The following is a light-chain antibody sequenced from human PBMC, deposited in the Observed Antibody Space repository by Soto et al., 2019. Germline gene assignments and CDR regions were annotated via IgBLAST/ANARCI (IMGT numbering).Light chain of an antibody. CDR1: QGIXSY. Sequence: EIVLTQSPATLSLSPGERATLSCRASQGIXSYFVWDQEKPGQAPRILIXYESNRATDIPARFSGSGSGRDFTLTISSLEPEDFAVSYCRQRSSWSTSTFGQGTRLEIK. V-gene: IGKV3-11*02. CDR3: RQRSSWSTST. J-gene: IGKJ5*01. CDR2: YES.